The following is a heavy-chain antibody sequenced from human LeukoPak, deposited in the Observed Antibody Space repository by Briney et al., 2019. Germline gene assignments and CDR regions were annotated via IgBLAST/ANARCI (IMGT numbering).Heavy chain of an antibody. D-gene: IGHD6-19*01. CDR2: IKSKTDGGTT. CDR3: TTDSYSSGWD. CDR1: GFTFGNVW. V-gene: IGHV3-15*01. Sequence: GGSLRLSCAATGFTFGNVWMRWVRQAPGKGLEWVGRIKSKTDGGTTDYAAPVKGRFTISRDDSKNTLYLQMNSLKPEDTAVYYCTTDSYSSGWDWGQGTLVTVSS. J-gene: IGHJ4*02.